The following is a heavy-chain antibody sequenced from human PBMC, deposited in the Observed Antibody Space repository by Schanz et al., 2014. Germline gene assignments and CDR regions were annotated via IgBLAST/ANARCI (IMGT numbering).Heavy chain of an antibody. D-gene: IGHD3-16*01. CDR2: ISYHGSER. V-gene: IGHV3-30*04. CDR3: ARDLAFGGVYDRHSDS. CDR1: RFTFSTYA. J-gene: IGHJ4*02. Sequence: QVQLVESGGGVVQPGGSLRLSCAASRFTFSTYAMHWVRQAPGRGLEWVAVISYHGSERYYADSVKGRFTISRDNAKKTMDLQMNSLRVEDTAVYYCARDLAFGGVYDRHSDSWGQGTLVTVSS.